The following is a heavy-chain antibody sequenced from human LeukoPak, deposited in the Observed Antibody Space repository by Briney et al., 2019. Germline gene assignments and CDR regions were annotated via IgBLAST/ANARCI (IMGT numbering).Heavy chain of an antibody. D-gene: IGHD2-15*01. CDR3: ASRHCSGGGCYFAGADPFDY. CDR1: GFTVSSTY. CDR2: IYKGGNT. J-gene: IGHJ4*02. V-gene: IGHV3-53*01. Sequence: GGSLRLSCAASGFTVSSTYVSWVRQAPGKGLEWVSVIYKGGNTYYIDSVKSRFTISRDTSKNTLYLQMNSLRAEDTAVYYCASRHCSGGGCYFAGADPFDYWGQGTLVTVSS.